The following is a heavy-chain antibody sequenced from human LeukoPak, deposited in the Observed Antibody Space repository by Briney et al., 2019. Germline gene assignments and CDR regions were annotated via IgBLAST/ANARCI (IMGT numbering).Heavy chain of an antibody. CDR1: RFTFSDYA. J-gene: IGHJ4*02. CDR3: ARDQDVPLFLDY. V-gene: IGHV3-30-3*01. D-gene: IGHD3-10*02. CDR2: ISYDGNNK. Sequence: PGGSLRLSCAASRFTFSDYAMHWVRQAPGKGLAWVAVISYDGNNKYYADSVKGRFTISRDNAKNSLYLQMNSLRAEDTAVYYCARDQDVPLFLDYWGQGTLVTVSS.